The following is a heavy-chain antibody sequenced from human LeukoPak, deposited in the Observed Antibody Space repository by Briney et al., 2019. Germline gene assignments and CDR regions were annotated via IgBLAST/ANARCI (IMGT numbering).Heavy chain of an antibody. CDR2: ISWNSGSI. Sequence: GRSLRLSCAASGFTLDDYAMHWVRQAPGKGLEWVSGISWNSGSIGYADSVKGRFTIPRDNAKNSLYLQMNSLRAEDTALYYCAKSWSGDYVFSHFDYWGQGTLVTVSS. CDR3: AKSWSGDYVFSHFDY. CDR1: GFTLDDYA. J-gene: IGHJ4*02. D-gene: IGHD4-17*01. V-gene: IGHV3-9*01.